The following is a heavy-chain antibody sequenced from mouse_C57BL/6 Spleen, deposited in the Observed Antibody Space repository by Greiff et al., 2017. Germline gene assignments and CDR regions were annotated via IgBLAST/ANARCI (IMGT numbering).Heavy chain of an antibody. CDR1: GYTFTSYW. Sequence: QVQLQQPGAELVRPGSSVQLSCKASGYTFTSYWMHWVKQRPIQGLEWIGNIDPSDSETHYNQKFKNKATLTVDKSTSTDYMQLSSLASEDSAVFYCARWGLDYAMDYWGQGTSVTVSS. CDR3: ARWGLDYAMDY. CDR2: IDPSDSET. V-gene: IGHV1-52*01. J-gene: IGHJ4*01.